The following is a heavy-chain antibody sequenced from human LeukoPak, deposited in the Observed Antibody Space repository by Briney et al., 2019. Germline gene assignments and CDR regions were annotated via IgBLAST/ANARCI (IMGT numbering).Heavy chain of an antibody. J-gene: IGHJ5*02. CDR2: IYYSGST. D-gene: IGHD3-10*01. CDR1: GGSISSYY. V-gene: IGHV4-59*01. Sequence: SETLSLTCTVSGGSISSYYWSWIRQPPGKGLEWIGYIYYSGSTNYNPTLKSRVTISVDTSKNQFSLKLSSVTAADTAVYCCERDHYYYGSGSSLGGFDPWGQGTLVTVSS. CDR3: ERDHYYYGSGSSLGGFDP.